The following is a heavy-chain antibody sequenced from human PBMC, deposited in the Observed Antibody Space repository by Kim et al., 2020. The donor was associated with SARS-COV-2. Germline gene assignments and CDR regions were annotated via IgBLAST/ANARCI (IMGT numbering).Heavy chain of an antibody. J-gene: IGHJ4*02. D-gene: IGHD6-19*01. CDR3: ARGEIPYSSGWCPY. V-gene: IGHV1-69*13. CDR2: IIPIFGTA. CDR1: GGTISSYA. Sequence: SVKVSCKASGGTISSYAISWVRQAPGQGLEWMGGIIPIFGTANYAQKFQGRVTITADESTSTAYMELSSLRSEDTAVYYCARGEIPYSSGWCPYWGQGNLVTVSS.